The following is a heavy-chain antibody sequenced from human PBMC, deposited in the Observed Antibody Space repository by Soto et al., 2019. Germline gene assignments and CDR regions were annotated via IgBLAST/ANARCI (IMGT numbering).Heavy chain of an antibody. CDR1: GESISSNSAA. D-gene: IGHD6-19*01. CDR3: ASQWRVLGMDV. CDR2: TYYRSKWHN. J-gene: IGHJ6*02. Sequence: LTCTTSGESISSNSAAGKWIRHSPSRGLEWLGRTYYRSKWHNEYALSVQSRISINPDTSKNQFSLQLDSVTPEDTAVYYCASQWRVLGMDVWGQGTTVTVSS. V-gene: IGHV6-1*01.